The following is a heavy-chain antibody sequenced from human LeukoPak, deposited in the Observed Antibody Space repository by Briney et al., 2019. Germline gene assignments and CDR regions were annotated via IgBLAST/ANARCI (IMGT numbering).Heavy chain of an antibody. CDR2: INHSGST. J-gene: IGHJ4*02. CDR1: GGSFSGYY. Sequence: SETLSLTCAVYGGSFSGYYWSWIRPPPGKGLEWIGEINHSGSTNYNPSLKSRVTISVDTSKNQFSLKLSSVTAADTAVYYCARSDYGDYVDYWGQGTLVTVSS. D-gene: IGHD4-17*01. CDR3: ARSDYGDYVDY. V-gene: IGHV4-34*01.